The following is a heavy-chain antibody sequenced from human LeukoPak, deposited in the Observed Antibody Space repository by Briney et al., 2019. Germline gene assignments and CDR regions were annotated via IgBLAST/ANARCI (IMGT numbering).Heavy chain of an antibody. Sequence: PSETLSLTCTVSGGSISSSSYYWGWIRQPPGKGLEWIGSIYYSGSTYYNPSLKSRVTISVDTSENQFSLKLSSVTAADTAVYYCARGYCTNAVCSLGPTQAWGQGTLVTVSS. V-gene: IGHV4-39*07. J-gene: IGHJ4*02. CDR3: ARGYCTNAVCSLGPTQA. D-gene: IGHD2-8*01. CDR1: GGSISSSSYY. CDR2: IYYSGST.